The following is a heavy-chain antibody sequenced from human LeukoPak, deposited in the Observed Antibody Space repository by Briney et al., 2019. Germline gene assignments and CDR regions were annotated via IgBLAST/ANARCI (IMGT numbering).Heavy chain of an antibody. V-gene: IGHV4-34*01. J-gene: IGHJ4*02. CDR2: INHSGST. CDR1: GGSFSGYY. Sequence: KPSETLSLTWAVYGGSFSGYYWSWIRQPPGKGLEWIGEINHSGSTNYNPSLKSRVTISVDTSKNQFSLKLSSVTAADTAVYYCARGLRYYDSSGLNYWGQGTLVTVSS. CDR3: ARGLRYYDSSGLNY. D-gene: IGHD3-22*01.